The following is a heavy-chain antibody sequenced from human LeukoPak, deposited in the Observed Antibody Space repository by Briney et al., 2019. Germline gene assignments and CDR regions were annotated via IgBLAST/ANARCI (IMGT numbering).Heavy chain of an antibody. CDR2: ISWNSSSI. CDR3: ARGRLAGQWSIWLDAFDI. CDR1: GFTFDDYA. V-gene: IGHV3-9*03. J-gene: IGHJ3*02. D-gene: IGHD3-10*01. Sequence: TGGSLRLSCAASGFTFDDYAMFWIRQVPGKGLEWVSGISWNSSSIGYADSVKGRFTISRDNAKNSLYLQMNSLRVEDMAFYYCARGRLAGQWSIWLDAFDIWGQGTMVSVSS.